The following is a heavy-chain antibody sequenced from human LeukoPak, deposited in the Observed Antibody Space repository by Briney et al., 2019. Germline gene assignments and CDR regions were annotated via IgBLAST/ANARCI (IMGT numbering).Heavy chain of an antibody. CDR1: GGSFSTYY. J-gene: IGHJ6*03. Sequence: SETLSLTCAVSGGSFSTYYWSWIRQPPGKGLEWIGEIDHSGSTNYNPSLKSRVTISVDTSKNQFSLKLSSVTAADTAVYYCARTVEPRRYCSSTSCYPSYYYYYMDVWGKGTTVTVSS. CDR3: ARTVEPRRYCSSTSCYPSYYYYYMDV. CDR2: IDHSGST. D-gene: IGHD2-2*01. V-gene: IGHV4-34*01.